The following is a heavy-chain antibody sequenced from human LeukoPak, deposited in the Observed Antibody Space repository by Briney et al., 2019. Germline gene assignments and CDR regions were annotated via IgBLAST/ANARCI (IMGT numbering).Heavy chain of an antibody. CDR3: ARGSTIFGVVNRVDY. D-gene: IGHD3-3*01. V-gene: IGHV4-59*01. J-gene: IGHJ4*02. Sequence: SETRSLTCTVSGGSISSYYWSWIRQPPGKRLEWIGYIYYSGSTNYNPSLKSRVTISVDTSKNQFSLKLSSVTAADTAVYYCARGSTIFGVVNRVDYWGQGTLVTVSS. CDR2: IYYSGST. CDR1: GGSISSYY.